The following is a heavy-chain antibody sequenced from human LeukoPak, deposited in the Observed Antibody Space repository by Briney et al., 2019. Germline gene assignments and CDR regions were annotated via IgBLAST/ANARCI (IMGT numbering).Heavy chain of an antibody. D-gene: IGHD3-10*01. Sequence: PGGSLRLSCAASGFTFSSYSMSWVRQAPGKGLEWVSYISSSSSTIYYADSVKGRFTISRDNAKNSLYLQMNSLRAEDTAVYYCARERSDTLVRGVPIFDYWGQGTLVTVSS. J-gene: IGHJ4*02. CDR1: GFTFSSYS. CDR2: ISSSSSTI. V-gene: IGHV3-48*04. CDR3: ARERSDTLVRGVPIFDY.